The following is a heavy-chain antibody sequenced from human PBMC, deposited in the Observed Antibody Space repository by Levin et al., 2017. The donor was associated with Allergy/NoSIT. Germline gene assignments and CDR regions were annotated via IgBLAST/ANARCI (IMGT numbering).Heavy chain of an antibody. CDR2: INPRDGTT. V-gene: IGHV1-46*03. CDR1: GYTFISYY. CDR3: ARVRCSGGGCDVVDH. Sequence: PGGSLRLSCKASGYTFISYYMQWVRQAPGQGLEWVGIINPRDGTTSYAQKFQGRVTMTRDTSTGTVYMELSSLRSEDTAVFYCARVRCSGGGCDVVDHWGQGTLVTVSS. D-gene: IGHD2-15*01. J-gene: IGHJ4*02.